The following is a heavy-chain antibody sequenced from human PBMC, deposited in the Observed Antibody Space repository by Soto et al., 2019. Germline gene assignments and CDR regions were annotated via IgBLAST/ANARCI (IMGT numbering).Heavy chain of an antibody. D-gene: IGHD6-13*01. CDR1: GFTSSSYA. Sequence: GGSLRLSCAASGFTSSSYAMSRVRQAPGKGLEWVSAISGSGGSTYYADSVKGRFTISRDNSQNTLYLQMNSLRAEDTAVYYCAKDLAAAADYWGQGTLVTVSS. CDR3: AKDLAAAADY. V-gene: IGHV3-23*01. J-gene: IGHJ4*02. CDR2: ISGSGGST.